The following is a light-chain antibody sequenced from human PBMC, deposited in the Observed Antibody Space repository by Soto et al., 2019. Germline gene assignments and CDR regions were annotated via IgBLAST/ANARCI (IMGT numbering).Light chain of an antibody. CDR1: RSNIGSNT. CDR2: GNN. CDR3: AAWDDSLNGLV. J-gene: IGLJ3*02. Sequence: QSVLTQPPSASGTPGQRVTISCSGSRSNIGSNTVNWYLHLPGTAPKLLIYGNNQRPSGVPDRFSGSKSGTSASLAISGLQSEDEADYHCAAWDDSLNGLVFGGGTKLTVL. V-gene: IGLV1-44*01.